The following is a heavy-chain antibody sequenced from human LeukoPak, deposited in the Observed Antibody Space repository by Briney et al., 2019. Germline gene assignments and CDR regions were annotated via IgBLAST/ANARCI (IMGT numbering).Heavy chain of an antibody. Sequence: PSETLSLTCTVSGGSISSSSYYWSWIRQPPGKGLEWIGEINHSGSTNYNPSLKSRVTISVDTSKNQFSLKLSSVTAADTAVYYCARGGYSGYDRLGYWGQGTLVTVSS. V-gene: IGHV4-39*07. CDR3: ARGGYSGYDRLGY. D-gene: IGHD5-12*01. J-gene: IGHJ4*02. CDR2: INHSGST. CDR1: GGSISSSSYY.